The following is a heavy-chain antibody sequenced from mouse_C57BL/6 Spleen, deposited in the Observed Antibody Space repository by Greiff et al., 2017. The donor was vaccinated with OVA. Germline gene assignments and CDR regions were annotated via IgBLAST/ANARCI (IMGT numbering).Heavy chain of an antibody. V-gene: IGHV1-69*01. J-gene: IGHJ2*01. CDR2: IAPSDSYT. CDR3: ARGGGNYYGGY. Sequence: VQLHQPGAELVMPGASVKLSCKASGYTFTSYWMPWVKQRPGQGLEWIGEIAPSDSYTNYNQKFKGKSTLAVDKSSSTAYMQLSSLTSEDAAVYYCARGGGNYYGGYWGQGTTLTVSS. CDR1: GYTFTSYW. D-gene: IGHD2-1*01.